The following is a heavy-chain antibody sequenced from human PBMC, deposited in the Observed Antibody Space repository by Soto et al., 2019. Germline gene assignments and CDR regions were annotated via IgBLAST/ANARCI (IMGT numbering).Heavy chain of an antibody. J-gene: IGHJ4*02. D-gene: IGHD2-8*02. CDR2: IHYSGST. Sequence: SETLSLTCTVSGGSISSYYWSWIRQPPGKGLEYIGYIHYSGSTNYKPSLRSRVTISVDTSKNQFSLKLSSVTAADTAVYYCARHWTGLDYWGQGTLVTVS. V-gene: IGHV4-59*08. CDR3: ARHWTGLDY. CDR1: GGSISSYY.